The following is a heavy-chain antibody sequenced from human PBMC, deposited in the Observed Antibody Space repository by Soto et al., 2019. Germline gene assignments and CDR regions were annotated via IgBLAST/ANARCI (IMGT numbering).Heavy chain of an antibody. D-gene: IGHD3-22*01. J-gene: IGHJ5*02. Sequence: SETQSLPCHSSACSVSSGRCYSSWFRQPTGKCLEWIGSIYYSGSTNYNPSLKSRVTISVETSKNQFSLKLSSVPAADTAVYYCARLIHYYDSSGYRYNWFDPWGQGTLVTVSS. CDR1: ACSVSSGRCY. V-gene: IGHV4-61*01. CDR3: ARLIHYYDSSGYRYNWFDP. CDR2: IYYSGST.